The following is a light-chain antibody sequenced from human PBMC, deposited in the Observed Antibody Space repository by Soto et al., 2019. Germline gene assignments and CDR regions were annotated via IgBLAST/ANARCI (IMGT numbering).Light chain of an antibody. V-gene: IGLV2-14*01. CDR3: FSYNKSGTLV. Sequence: QSALTQPASVSGSPGQSITISCTGTSSDVGGYNYVSWYQQHPAKAPKLMIYEVSNRPSGVSHRFSGSKSGNTASLTISGAQVGEGDDYYCFSYNKSGTLVFGGGTKLTAL. J-gene: IGLJ3*02. CDR1: SSDVGGYNY. CDR2: EVS.